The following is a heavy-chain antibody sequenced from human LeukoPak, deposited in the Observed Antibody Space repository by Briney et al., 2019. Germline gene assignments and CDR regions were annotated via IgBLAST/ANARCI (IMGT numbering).Heavy chain of an antibody. CDR1: GFTFKTYA. CDR3: ARVSMRRATAALADY. V-gene: IGHV3-23*01. J-gene: IGHJ4*02. D-gene: IGHD2-2*01. Sequence: PGGSLRLSCAASGFTFKTYAMSWVRQAPGEGLEWVASISAGGLNTYYADAVEGRFSISRDNSKDTVFLQMNSLRAEDTAVYYCARVSMRRATAALADYWGQETLVTVSS. CDR2: ISAGGLNT.